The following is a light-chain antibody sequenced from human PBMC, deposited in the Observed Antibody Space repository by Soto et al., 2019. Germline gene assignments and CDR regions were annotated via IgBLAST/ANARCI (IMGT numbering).Light chain of an antibody. V-gene: IGKV3-11*01. CDR2: DAY. Sequence: EIVLTQSPATLSLSPGERATLSCRASQSVSSYLAWYQQKPGQAPRLLIYDAYNRATGIPARFSGSGSGTDFTLTISSLEPEDFAVSYCQQRSNWPRLTFGGGTKVEIK. CDR3: QQRSNWPRLT. CDR1: QSVSSY. J-gene: IGKJ4*01.